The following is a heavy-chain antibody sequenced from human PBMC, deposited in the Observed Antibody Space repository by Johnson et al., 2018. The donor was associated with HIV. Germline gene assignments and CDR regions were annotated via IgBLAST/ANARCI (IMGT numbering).Heavy chain of an antibody. CDR1: GFTFSNYA. Sequence: QVQLVESGGGVVQPGRSLRLSCAASGFTFSNYAVHWVRHAPCKVLEWVAVMSSDGFHKYYADSVKGRYTVSRDNSKNTLYLIMNSLRPEDTAVYYCARDQYDRGDGAFDIWGQGTMVTVSS. V-gene: IGHV3-30-3*01. CDR2: MSSDGFHK. CDR3: ARDQYDRGDGAFDI. D-gene: IGHD5-24*01. J-gene: IGHJ3*02.